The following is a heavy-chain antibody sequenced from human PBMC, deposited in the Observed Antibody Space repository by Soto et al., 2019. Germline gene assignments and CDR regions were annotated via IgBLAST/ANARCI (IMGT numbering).Heavy chain of an antibody. J-gene: IGHJ4*02. Sequence: SVKVSCKASGFTFTSSAVQWVRQARGQRLEWIGWIVVGSGNTNYAQKFQGRVTITRDTSAGTAYMELSSLTSEDTAVYYCARRTYDNSGYYGYWGQGTLVTVSS. CDR2: IVVGSGNT. D-gene: IGHD3-22*01. CDR3: ARRTYDNSGYYGY. CDR1: GFTFTSSA. V-gene: IGHV1-58*01.